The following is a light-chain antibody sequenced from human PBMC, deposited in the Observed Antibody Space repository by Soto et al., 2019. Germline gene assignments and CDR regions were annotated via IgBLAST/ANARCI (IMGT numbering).Light chain of an antibody. CDR2: DVS. J-gene: IGLJ1*01. V-gene: IGLV2-14*01. CDR3: SSYTSSSTQV. CDR1: SSDVGGYNY. Sequence: QSVLTKPASVSGSPGQSITISCTGTSSDVGGYNYVSWYQQHPGKAPKLMIYDVSNRPSGVSNRFPGSKSGNTASLTISGLQAEDEADYYCSSYTSSSTQVFGTGTKVTVL.